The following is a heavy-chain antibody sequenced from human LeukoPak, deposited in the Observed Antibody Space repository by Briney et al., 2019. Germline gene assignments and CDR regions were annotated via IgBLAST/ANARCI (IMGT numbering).Heavy chain of an antibody. Sequence: ASVKVSCKACGYTFTSYDINWVRQAPAQGLEWMGWMNPNSGNTGYAQKFQGRVTMTRNTSISTAYMEPSSLRSEDTAVYYCARGWGHYDFWSGYYYYYGMDVWGQGTTVTVSS. CDR1: GYTFTSYD. V-gene: IGHV1-8*01. J-gene: IGHJ6*02. CDR2: MNPNSGNT. CDR3: ARGWGHYDFWSGYYYYYGMDV. D-gene: IGHD3-3*01.